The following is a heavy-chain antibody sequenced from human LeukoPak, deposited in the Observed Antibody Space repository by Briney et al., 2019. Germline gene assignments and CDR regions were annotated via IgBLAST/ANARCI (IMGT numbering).Heavy chain of an antibody. CDR1: GFTYSSYS. Sequence: PGGSLRLSCAASGFTYSSYSMNCVRQASRKGLEYVSYISSNSSTIYYAESVKGRFTISRDNAKNSLYLQMNTLRAEDTAVYYCARYQDSGRYEDWGQGTLVTVS. J-gene: IGHJ4*02. V-gene: IGHV3-48*01. D-gene: IGHD1-26*01. CDR3: ARYQDSGRYED. CDR2: ISSNSSTI.